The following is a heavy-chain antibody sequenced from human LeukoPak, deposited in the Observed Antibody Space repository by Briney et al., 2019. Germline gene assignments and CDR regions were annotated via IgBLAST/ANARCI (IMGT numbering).Heavy chain of an antibody. D-gene: IGHD3-22*01. CDR2: INHSGST. CDR3: ARGYYDSSGYAQDGSETFDY. V-gene: IGHV4-34*01. J-gene: IGHJ4*02. Sequence: LSETLSLTCAVYGGSFSGYYWRWIRQPPGKGLEWIEEINHSGSTNYNPSLKSRVTISVDTSKNQFSLKLSSVTAADTAVYYCARGYYDSSGYAQDGSETFDYWGQGTLVTVSS. CDR1: GGSFSGYY.